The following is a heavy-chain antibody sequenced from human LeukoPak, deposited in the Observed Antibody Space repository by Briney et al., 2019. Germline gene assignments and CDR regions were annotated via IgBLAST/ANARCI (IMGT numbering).Heavy chain of an antibody. CDR3: TTDCAGSTTCYAKFHS. J-gene: IGHJ4*02. D-gene: IGHD2-2*01. CDR2: VKKKTDGGTA. CDR1: GFTFSNYA. V-gene: IGHV3-15*01. Sequence: PEKSLRLSCAASGFTFSNYALHWVRQAPGKGLEWVGRVKKKTDGGTADYAKPVKGRFTISRDDSKDTVYLQMNSLKTEDTAVYYCTTDCAGSTTCYAKFHSWGRGTLVTVSP.